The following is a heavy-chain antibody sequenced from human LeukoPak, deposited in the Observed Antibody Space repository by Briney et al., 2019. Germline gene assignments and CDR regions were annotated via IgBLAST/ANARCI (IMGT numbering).Heavy chain of an antibody. J-gene: IGHJ4*02. CDR1: GGSFSGYS. CDR3: ARDPGYSGYGGDYFDY. CDR2: INHSGGT. Sequence: SETLSLTCAAYGGSFSGYSWNWIRQPPVKGLEWIGEINHSGGTNYNPSLKSRVTISVDTSKKQFSLKLSSVTAADTAVYYCARDPGYSGYGGDYFDYWGQGTLVTVSS. V-gene: IGHV4-34*01. D-gene: IGHD5-12*01.